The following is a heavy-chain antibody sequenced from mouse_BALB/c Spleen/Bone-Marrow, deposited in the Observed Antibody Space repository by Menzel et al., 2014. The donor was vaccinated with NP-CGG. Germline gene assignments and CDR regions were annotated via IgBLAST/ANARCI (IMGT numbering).Heavy chain of an antibody. V-gene: IGHV4-1*02. D-gene: IGHD1-2*01. CDR1: GFDFSGFW. CDR3: ARLGYYGSFAY. J-gene: IGHJ3*01. CDR2: INPDSNTI. Sequence: EVKLLASGGGLVQPGGSLKLSCAASGFDFSGFWMSWVRQAPGRGLEWIGEINPDSNTINYSPSLKDKFIISRDNAKNTLYLQMSKVRSEDTALYYCARLGYYGSFAYWGQGTLVTVSA.